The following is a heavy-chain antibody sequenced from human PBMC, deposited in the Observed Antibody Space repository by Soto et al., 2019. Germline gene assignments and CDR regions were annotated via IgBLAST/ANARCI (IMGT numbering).Heavy chain of an antibody. CDR3: ARDQYYYDSSGYSLLDY. Sequence: GASVKVSCKASGYTFTSYGISWVRQAPGQGLEWMGWISAYNGNTNYAQKLQGRVTMTTDTSTSTAYMELRSLRSDDTAVYYCARDQYYYDSSGYSLLDYWGQGTLVTVSS. V-gene: IGHV1-18*01. CDR1: GYTFTSYG. J-gene: IGHJ4*02. CDR2: ISAYNGNT. D-gene: IGHD3-22*01.